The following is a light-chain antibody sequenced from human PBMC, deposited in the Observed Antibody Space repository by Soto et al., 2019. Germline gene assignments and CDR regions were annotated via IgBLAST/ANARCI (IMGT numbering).Light chain of an antibody. J-gene: IGKJ1*01. Sequence: EIVLTQSPSILSLSPGERATLSCRASQSVSSYLAWYQQKPGQAPRLLIFDASNRATGIPARFSGSGSGTDFTLTISSLEPEDFAVYYCQQRSNWPRTFGQGTKVDI. CDR3: QQRSNWPRT. V-gene: IGKV3-11*01. CDR1: QSVSSY. CDR2: DAS.